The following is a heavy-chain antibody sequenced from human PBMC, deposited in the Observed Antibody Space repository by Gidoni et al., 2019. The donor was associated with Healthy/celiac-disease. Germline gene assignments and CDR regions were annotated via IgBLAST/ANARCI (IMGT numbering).Heavy chain of an antibody. CDR1: VSSYY. CDR3: ARGGEDYYDSSGYPDY. Sequence: VSSYYWSWIRQPPGKGLEWIGYIYYSGSTNYNPSLKSRVTISVDTSKNQFSLKLSSVTAADTAVCYCARGGEDYYDSSGYPDYWGQGTLVTVSS. D-gene: IGHD3-22*01. V-gene: IGHV4-59*02. J-gene: IGHJ4*02. CDR2: IYYSGST.